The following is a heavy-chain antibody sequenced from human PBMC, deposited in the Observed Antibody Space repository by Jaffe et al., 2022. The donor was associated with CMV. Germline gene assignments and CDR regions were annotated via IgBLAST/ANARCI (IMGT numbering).Heavy chain of an antibody. CDR3: ARGPGIVGATGGFDP. CDR1: GYTFTGYY. CDR2: INPNSGGT. J-gene: IGHJ5*02. V-gene: IGHV1-2*04. D-gene: IGHD1-26*01. Sequence: QVQLVQSGAEVKKPGASVKVSCKASGYTFTGYYMHWVRQAPGQGLEWMGWINPNSGGTNYAQKFQGWVTMTRDTSISTAYMELSRLRSDDTAVYYCARGPGIVGATGGFDPWGQGTLVTVSS.